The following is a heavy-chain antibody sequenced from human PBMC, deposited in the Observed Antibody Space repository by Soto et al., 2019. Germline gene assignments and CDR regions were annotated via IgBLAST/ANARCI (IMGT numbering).Heavy chain of an antibody. J-gene: IGHJ6*02. V-gene: IGHV3-23*01. CDR1: GFTFNNYA. CDR3: AKERCDGYGMDV. CDR2: ISSSGGST. Sequence: EVQLLESGGGLVQPGGSLRLSCAASGFTFNNYAMSWVRQAPGKGLEWVSTISSSGGSTYYADSVKGRFTISRDNSKNTLYLRMNSLRAEDTAVYYCAKERCDGYGMDVWGQGTTVTVSS. D-gene: IGHD2-21*01.